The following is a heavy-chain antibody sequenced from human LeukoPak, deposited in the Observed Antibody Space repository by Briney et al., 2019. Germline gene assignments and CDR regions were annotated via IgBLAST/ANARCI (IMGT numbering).Heavy chain of an antibody. CDR1: GFTFDDYA. CDR2: ISWNSGSM. D-gene: IGHD6-13*01. CDR3: AKDALISAAGSYFDY. V-gene: IGHV3-9*01. Sequence: PGGSLRLSCAASGFTFDDYAMHWVRQAPGKGLEWVSGISWNSGSMGYADSVKGRFTISRDNAKNSLYLQMNSLRAEDTALYYCAKDALISAAGSYFDYWGQGTLVTVSS. J-gene: IGHJ4*02.